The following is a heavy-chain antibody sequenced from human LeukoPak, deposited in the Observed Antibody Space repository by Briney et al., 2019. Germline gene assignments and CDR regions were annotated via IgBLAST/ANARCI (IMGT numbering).Heavy chain of an antibody. CDR3: ARDLTPYYGSNY. Sequence: PGRSLRLSCAASGFTFSSYAMHWVRQAPGKGLEWVAVISYDGSNKYYADPVKGRFTISRDNSKNTLYLQMNSLRAEDTAVYYCARDLTPYYGSNYWGQGTLVTVSS. D-gene: IGHD3-10*01. J-gene: IGHJ4*02. CDR1: GFTFSSYA. V-gene: IGHV3-30-3*01. CDR2: ISYDGSNK.